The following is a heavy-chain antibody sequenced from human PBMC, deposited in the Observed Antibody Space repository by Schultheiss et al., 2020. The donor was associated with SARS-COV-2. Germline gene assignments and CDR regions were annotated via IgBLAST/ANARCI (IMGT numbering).Heavy chain of an antibody. CDR3: ACSIAAAGTYYYYGMDV. CDR2: INHSGST. CDR1: GGSFSGYY. J-gene: IGHJ6*02. Sequence: SENLSLTCAVYGGSFSGYYWSWIRQPPGKGLEWIGEINHSGSTYYNPSLKSRVTISVDTSKNQFSLKLSSVTAADTAVYYCACSIAAAGTYYYYGMDVWGQGTTVTVSS. V-gene: IGHV4-34*01. D-gene: IGHD6-13*01.